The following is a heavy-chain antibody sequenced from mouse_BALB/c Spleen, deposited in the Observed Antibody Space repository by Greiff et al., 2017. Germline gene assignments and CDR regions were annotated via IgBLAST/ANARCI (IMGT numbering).Heavy chain of an antibody. CDR1: GFTFSSYT. J-gene: IGHJ2*01. CDR2: ISNGGGST. Sequence: EVNVVESGGGLVKPGGSLKLSCAASGFTFSSYTMSWVRQTPEKRLEWVAYISNGGGSTYYPDTVKGRFTISRDNAKNTLYLQMSSLKSEDTAMYYCARHGNGNYFDYWGQGTTLTVSS. D-gene: IGHD2-1*01. V-gene: IGHV5-12-2*01. CDR3: ARHGNGNYFDY.